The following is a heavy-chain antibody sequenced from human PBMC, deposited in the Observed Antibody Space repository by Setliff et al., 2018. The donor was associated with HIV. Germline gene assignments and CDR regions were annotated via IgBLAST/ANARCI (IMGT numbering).Heavy chain of an antibody. Sequence: GGSLRLSCAASGFTFDDYAMHWVRQAPGKGLEWVSGISWKSGKIGYADSVKGRFTISRDNAKNSLYVQMNSLRPEDTAFYYCAKYSLSQWRWICYYFDSWGQGTLVTVSS. CDR2: ISWKSGKI. V-gene: IGHV3-9*01. CDR3: AKYSLSQWRWICYYFDS. CDR1: GFTFDDYA. D-gene: IGHD6-19*01. J-gene: IGHJ4*02.